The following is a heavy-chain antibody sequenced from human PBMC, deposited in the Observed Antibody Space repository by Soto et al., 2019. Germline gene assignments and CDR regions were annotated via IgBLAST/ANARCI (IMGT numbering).Heavy chain of an antibody. D-gene: IGHD1-26*01. V-gene: IGHV4-34*01. J-gene: IGHJ4*02. CDR3: ARTRSKGGSRIGGFDY. Sequence: SETLSLTCAVYGGSFSGYYWSWIRQPPGKGLEWIGEINHSGSTNYNPSLKSRVTISVDTSKNQFSLKLSSVTAADTAVYYCARTRSKGGSRIGGFDYWGQGTLVTVSS. CDR2: INHSGST. CDR1: GGSFSGYY.